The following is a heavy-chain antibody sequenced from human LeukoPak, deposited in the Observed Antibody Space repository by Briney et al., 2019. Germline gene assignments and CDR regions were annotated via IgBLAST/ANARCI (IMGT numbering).Heavy chain of an antibody. CDR2: ISGSGGST. Sequence: GGSLRLSCAASGFTFSSYAMSWVRQAPGKGLEWVSAISGSGGSTYYADSAKGRFTISRDNSKNTLYLQMNSLRAEYTAVYYCAKDRSYYDYVWGSYRYTGLFDHWGQGTLVTVSS. D-gene: IGHD3-16*02. CDR1: GFTFSSYA. J-gene: IGHJ4*02. V-gene: IGHV3-23*01. CDR3: AKDRSYYDYVWGSYRYTGLFDH.